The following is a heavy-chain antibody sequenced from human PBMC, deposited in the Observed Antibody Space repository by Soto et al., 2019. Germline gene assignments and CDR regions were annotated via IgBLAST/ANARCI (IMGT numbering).Heavy chain of an antibody. CDR2: ISYDGSNR. V-gene: IGHV3-30*03. J-gene: IGHJ4*01. Sequence: GGSLRLSCTASGFTFSSYGMHWVRQAPGKGLEWVAVISYDGSNRYYGDAVKGRFTISRDNSKSTLYLQMSSLRAEDTAVYYCARAFCTNGVYYYFFDYWGHGTLVTVSS. CDR3: ARAFCTNGVYYYFFDY. CDR1: GFTFSSYG. D-gene: IGHD2-8*01.